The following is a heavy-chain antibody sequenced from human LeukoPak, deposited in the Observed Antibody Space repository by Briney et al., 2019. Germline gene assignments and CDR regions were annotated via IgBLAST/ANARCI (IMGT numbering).Heavy chain of an antibody. CDR1: GGSLSSGDFY. D-gene: IGHD3-3*01. J-gene: IGHJ5*02. CDR3: ARNKYDFWSGYSPNVWFDP. V-gene: IGHV4-61*08. Sequence: SGTLSLTCTVSGGSLSSGDFYWSWIRQPPGKGLEWIGYIYYSGNTNYNPSLKSRVTISADTSKNQFSLKLSSVTAADTAVYFCARNKYDFWSGYSPNVWFDPWGQGTLVTVSS. CDR2: IYYSGNT.